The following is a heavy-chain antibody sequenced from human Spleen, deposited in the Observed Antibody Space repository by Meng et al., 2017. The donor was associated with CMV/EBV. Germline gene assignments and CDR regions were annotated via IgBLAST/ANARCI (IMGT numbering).Heavy chain of an antibody. CDR2: MNPNTGNT. J-gene: IGHJ4*02. Sequence: SCTASGYAFSSYDITWVRQATGEGLEWLGWMNPNTGNTGYALKFQGRVTITRNTSISTAYMELSSLRSEDTAVYYCAKRAGTANFDYWGQGTLVTVSS. CDR1: GYAFSSYD. V-gene: IGHV1-8*03. CDR3: AKRAGTANFDY. D-gene: IGHD1-1*01.